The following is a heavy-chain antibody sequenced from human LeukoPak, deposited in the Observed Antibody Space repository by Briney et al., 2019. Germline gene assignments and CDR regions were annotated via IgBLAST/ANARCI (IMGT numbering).Heavy chain of an antibody. CDR1: GFTFSDYY. V-gene: IGHV3-53*03. CDR2: IYSGGST. D-gene: IGHD1-26*01. Sequence: GGSLRLSCAASGFTFSDYYMSWVRQAPGKGLEWVSVIYSGGSTYYADSVKGRFTISRDDAKRTVDLQMDNLRAEDTAIYYCAYRNNFEYWGQGALVTVSS. CDR3: AYRNNFEY. J-gene: IGHJ4*02.